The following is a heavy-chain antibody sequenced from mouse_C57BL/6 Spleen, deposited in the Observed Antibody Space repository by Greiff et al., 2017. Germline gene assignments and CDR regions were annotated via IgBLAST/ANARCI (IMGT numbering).Heavy chain of an antibody. CDR3: TNWAWFAY. J-gene: IGHJ3*01. D-gene: IGHD4-1*01. CDR2: IDPETGGT. CDR1: GYTFTDYE. V-gene: IGHV1-15*01. Sequence: QVQLQQSGAELVRPGASVTLSCKASGYTFTDYEMHWVKQTPVHGLEWIGAIDPETGGTAYNQKFTGKAILTADKSSSTAYMELRSLTSEDAAVYYCTNWAWFAYWGQGTLVTVSA.